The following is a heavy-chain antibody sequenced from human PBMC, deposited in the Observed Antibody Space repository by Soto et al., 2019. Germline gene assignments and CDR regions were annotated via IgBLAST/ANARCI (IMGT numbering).Heavy chain of an antibody. V-gene: IGHV4-4*02. CDR2: VYHSGST. CDR3: AFPSRNDFDY. J-gene: IGHJ4*02. D-gene: IGHD4-4*01. Sequence: SETLSLTCAVSGGSINSNNWWSWVGQPPGKGLEWIGEVYHSGSTNYNPSRKSRVAISRDQSTNLFSLTVCSVTTADTAEYYCAFPSRNDFDYWGQGSLVTVSS. CDR1: GGSINSNNW.